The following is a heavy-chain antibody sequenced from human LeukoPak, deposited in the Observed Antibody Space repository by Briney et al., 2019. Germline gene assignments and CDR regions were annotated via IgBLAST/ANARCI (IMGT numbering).Heavy chain of an antibody. Sequence: PGGSLRLSCAASGFTFSSYAMSWVRQAPGKGLEWVSAISGSGGSTYYADSVKGRFTISRDNSKNTLYLQMNSLRAEDTAVYYCANFGGDRPYVDTAMEGAWDWGQGTLVTVSS. J-gene: IGHJ4*02. CDR2: ISGSGGST. V-gene: IGHV3-23*01. D-gene: IGHD5-18*01. CDR1: GFTFSSYA. CDR3: ANFGGDRPYVDTAMEGAWD.